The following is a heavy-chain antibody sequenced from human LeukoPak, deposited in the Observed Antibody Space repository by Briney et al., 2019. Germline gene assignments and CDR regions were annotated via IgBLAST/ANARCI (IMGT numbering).Heavy chain of an antibody. CDR2: IHSDGINT. J-gene: IGHJ3*02. CDR3: ATDRSYTVDI. CDR1: GFSFSATW. V-gene: IGHV3-74*01. Sequence: GGSLILSYAASGFSFSATWMHWVRQAPGKGLEWVSRIHSDGINTIYADSVKGRFTISRDNAKNTVFLQMDGLRAEDTAVYYCATDRSYTVDIWGQGTMVTVSS.